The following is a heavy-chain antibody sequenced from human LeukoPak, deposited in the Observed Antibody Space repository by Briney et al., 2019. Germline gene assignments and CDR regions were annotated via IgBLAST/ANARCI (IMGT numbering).Heavy chain of an antibody. V-gene: IGHV3-9*03. CDR2: ISWNSGRR. Sequence: SLRLSCVGSGFTFDDYAMHWARQAPGKGLEWVSGISWNSGRRGYADSVKGRFTISRDNAKTSLYLQMNSLRAEDMALYYCAKGPDYDILTPIDYWGQGTLVTVSS. CDR1: GFTFDDYA. D-gene: IGHD3-9*01. CDR3: AKGPDYDILTPIDY. J-gene: IGHJ4*02.